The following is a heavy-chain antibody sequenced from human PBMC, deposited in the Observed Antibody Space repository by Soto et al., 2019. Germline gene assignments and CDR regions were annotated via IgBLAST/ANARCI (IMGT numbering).Heavy chain of an antibody. D-gene: IGHD2-2*01. J-gene: IGHJ6*03. CDR1: GFTFDDYA. Sequence: GGSLRLSCAASGFTFDDYAMHWVRQAPGKGLEWVSAISWNSGMIDYADSVKGRFTISRDNAKNSLYLQMHSLTVEDTAFYYCAKDHSAAIYYFYSMDVWGKGTSVTVSS. CDR2: ISWNSGMI. CDR3: AKDHSAAIYYFYSMDV. V-gene: IGHV3-9*01.